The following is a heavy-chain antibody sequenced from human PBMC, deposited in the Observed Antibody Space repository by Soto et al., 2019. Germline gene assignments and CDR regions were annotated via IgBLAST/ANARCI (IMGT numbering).Heavy chain of an antibody. CDR2: SRDKGNSYST. V-gene: IGHV3-72*01. Sequence: EVQLVESGGGLVQPGGSLRLSCAGSGFTFSDYYIDWVRQAPGKGLEWVGRSRDKGNSYSTDYAASVKGRFTISRDASKNSLFLQMNSLKTEDTALYYCTRCITETTYSDYWGQGTLVTVSS. CDR3: TRCITETTYSDY. J-gene: IGHJ4*02. D-gene: IGHD1-7*01. CDR1: GFTFSDYY.